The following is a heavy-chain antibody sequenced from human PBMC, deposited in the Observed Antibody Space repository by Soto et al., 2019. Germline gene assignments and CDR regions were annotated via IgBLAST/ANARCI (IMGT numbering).Heavy chain of an antibody. CDR3: AHSHDDGGYPGCFDY. Sequence: QITLKESGPTLVKPTQTLTLTCTFSGFSLSTSGVGVGWIRQPPGKALEWLALTYWDDDKRYSPSLKSRLTITQDTSKNQVVPTRTTMAPVDTATYYCAHSHDDGGYPGCFDYWGQGTLVTVSS. CDR2: TYWDDDK. D-gene: IGHD1-26*01. J-gene: IGHJ4*02. V-gene: IGHV2-5*02. CDR1: GFSLSTSGVG.